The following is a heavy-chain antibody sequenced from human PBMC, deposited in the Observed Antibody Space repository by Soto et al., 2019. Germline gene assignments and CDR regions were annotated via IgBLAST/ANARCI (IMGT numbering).Heavy chain of an antibody. CDR2: IYYSGST. Sequence: LSLTCTVSGGSISSYYWSWIRQPPGKGLEWIGYIYYSGSTNYNPSLKSRVTISVDTSKNQFSLKLSSVTAADTAVYYCARDTPDNAFDIWGQGTMVTVSS. CDR3: ARDTPDNAFDI. J-gene: IGHJ3*02. D-gene: IGHD3-22*01. V-gene: IGHV4-59*01. CDR1: GGSISSYY.